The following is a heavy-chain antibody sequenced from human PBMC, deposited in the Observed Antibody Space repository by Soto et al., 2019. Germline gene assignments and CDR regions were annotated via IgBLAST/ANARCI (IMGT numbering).Heavy chain of an antibody. Sequence: GASVKVSCKTSGYTFSSYGVSWVRQAPGQGLEWMGWISDYNGNTNYAQNLQGRVTITTDRSTSTAYMELRSLTSDDTAVYYCARVGAAINYFDYRGQGTQVTLSS. J-gene: IGHJ4*02. CDR3: ARVGAAINYFDY. CDR1: GYTFSSYG. CDR2: ISDYNGNT. V-gene: IGHV1-18*01. D-gene: IGHD2-2*02.